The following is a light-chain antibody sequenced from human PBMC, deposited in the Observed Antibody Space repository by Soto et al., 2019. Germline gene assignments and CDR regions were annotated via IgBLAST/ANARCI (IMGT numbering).Light chain of an antibody. CDR1: QSTSTW. Sequence: DIQMTQSPSTLSASVGDRVTITCRASQSTSTWLAWYQHRPGKTPKLLISEASKLESGVPSRFSGSGSGTEFTLTISSLQPDDFATYYCQQDSTYPYAFGQGTKVEIK. J-gene: IGKJ1*01. V-gene: IGKV1-5*03. CDR2: EAS. CDR3: QQDSTYPYA.